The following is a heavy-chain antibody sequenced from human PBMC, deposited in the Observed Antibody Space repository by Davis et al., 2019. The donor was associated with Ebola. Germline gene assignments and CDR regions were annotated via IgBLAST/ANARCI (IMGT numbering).Heavy chain of an antibody. CDR1: GFTFSSYG. CDR2: IIASGLRS. J-gene: IGHJ6*02. V-gene: IGHV3-NL1*01. CDR3: ANSQGSYYYYGMDV. Sequence: GESLKISCAASGFTFSSYGMHWVRQAPGKGLEWVSAIIASGLRSYYADSVKGRFSISRDNSKNTLYLQMNSLRAEDTAVYYCANSQGSYYYYGMDVWGQGTTVTVSS. D-gene: IGHD1-26*01.